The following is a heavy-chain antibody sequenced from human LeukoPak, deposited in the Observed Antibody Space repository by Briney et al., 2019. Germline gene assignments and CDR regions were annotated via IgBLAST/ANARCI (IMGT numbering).Heavy chain of an antibody. CDR2: IYYSGST. CDR3: AKYGYDYDRSGYPTGNWCDP. CDR1: GGSISSSSYY. V-gene: IGHV4-39*01. D-gene: IGHD3-22*01. J-gene: IGHJ5*02. Sequence: SETLSLTWIVSGGSISSSSYYWGWIRQPPGKGLEWIGSIYYSGSTCYNPSLKSRVAISVHTSKNQFSLKLSSVNAAHTAVYYCAKYGYDYDRSGYPTGNWCDPGGQRTLVTVSS.